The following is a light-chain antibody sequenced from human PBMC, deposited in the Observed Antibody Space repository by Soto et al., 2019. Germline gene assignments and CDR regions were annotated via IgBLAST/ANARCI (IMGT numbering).Light chain of an antibody. CDR1: SGSIASNY. J-gene: IGLJ2*01. CDR3: QSYDSSIVV. Sequence: NFMLTQPHSVSESPGKTVTISCTRSSGSIASNYVQWYQQRPGSAPTTVIYEDNQRPSGVPDRFSGSIDSSSNSASLTISGLKTEDEADYYCQSYDSSIVVFGGGPTLTVL. CDR2: EDN. V-gene: IGLV6-57*03.